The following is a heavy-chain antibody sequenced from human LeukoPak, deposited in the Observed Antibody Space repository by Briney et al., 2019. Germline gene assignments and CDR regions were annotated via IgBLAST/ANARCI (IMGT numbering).Heavy chain of an antibody. CDR1: GFTFSSYA. CDR2: ISYDGSNK. J-gene: IGHJ5*02. D-gene: IGHD2-2*01. CDR3: ARRLTQYDCFDP. Sequence: GGSLRLSCAASGFTFSSYAMHWVRQAPGKGLEWVAVISYDGSNKYYADSVKGRFTISRDNSKNTLYLQMNSLRAEDTAVYYCARRLTQYDCFDPWGQGILVTVSS. V-gene: IGHV3-30-3*01.